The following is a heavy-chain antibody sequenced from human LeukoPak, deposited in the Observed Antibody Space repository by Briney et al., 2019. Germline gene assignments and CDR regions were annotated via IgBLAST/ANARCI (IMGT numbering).Heavy chain of an antibody. CDR1: GFTFSSYS. CDR2: ISSSSSYI. V-gene: IGHV3-21*01. D-gene: IGHD6-19*01. Sequence: SGGSLRLSCAASGFTFSSYSMNWVRQAPGKGLEWVSSISSSSSYIYYADSVKGRFTISRDNAKNSLYLQMNSLRAEDTAVYYCARRRLAVAGNHPYYWFDPWGQGTLVTVSS. J-gene: IGHJ5*02. CDR3: ARRRLAVAGNHPYYWFDP.